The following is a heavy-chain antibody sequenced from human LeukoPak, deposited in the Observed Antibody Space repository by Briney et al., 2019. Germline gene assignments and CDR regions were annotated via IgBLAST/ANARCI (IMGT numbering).Heavy chain of an antibody. V-gene: IGHV1-46*01. CDR2: SNPSSGST. J-gene: IGHJ4*02. CDR3: AREDRVVVPAAPGEYFDY. CDR1: GYTFTSYY. Sequence: ASVKVSCKASGYTFTSYYMHWVRQAPGQGLEWMGISNPSSGSTSYAQKFQGRVTMTRDTSTSTVYMELSSLRSEDTAVYYCAREDRVVVPAAPGEYFDYWGQGTLVTVSS. D-gene: IGHD2-2*01.